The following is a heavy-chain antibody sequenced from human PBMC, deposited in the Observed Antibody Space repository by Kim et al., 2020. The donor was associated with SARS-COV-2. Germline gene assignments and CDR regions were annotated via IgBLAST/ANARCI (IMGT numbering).Heavy chain of an antibody. CDR1: GFTFSSYE. J-gene: IGHJ6*02. V-gene: IGHV3-48*03. CDR2: ISSSGSTI. Sequence: GGSLRLSCAASGFTFSSYEMNWVRQAPGKGLEWVSYISSSGSTIYYADSVKGRFTISRDNAKNSLYLQMNSLRAEDTAVYYCAPPLYYYYYYGMDVWGQGTTVTVSS. CDR3: APPLYYYYYYGMDV.